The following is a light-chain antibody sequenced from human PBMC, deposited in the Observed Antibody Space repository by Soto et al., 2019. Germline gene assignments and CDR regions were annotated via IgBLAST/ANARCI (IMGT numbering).Light chain of an antibody. CDR2: AAS. Sequence: DIQMTQSPSSLSASVGDRFTITCRASQSISSYLNWYQQKPRKAPKLLIYAASSLQSGVPSRLSGSGSGTDFTLTISSLQPEDFATYYCQHSYSTLTFGQGTRLEIK. CDR1: QSISSY. V-gene: IGKV1-39*01. CDR3: QHSYSTLT. J-gene: IGKJ5*01.